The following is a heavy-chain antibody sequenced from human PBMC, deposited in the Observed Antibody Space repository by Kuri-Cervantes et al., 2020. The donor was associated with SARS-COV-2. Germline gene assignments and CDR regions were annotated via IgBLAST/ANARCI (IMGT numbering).Heavy chain of an antibody. CDR1: GFTFDDYA. V-gene: IGHV3-21*01. J-gene: IGHJ5*02. Sequence: GESLKISCAASGFTFDDYAMHWVRQAPGKGLEWVSSISSSSSYIYYADSVKGRFTISRDNAKNSLYLQMNSLRAEDTAVYYCARDPKLGLPPAWGQGTLVTVSS. CDR3: ARDPKLGLPPA. CDR2: ISSSSSYI. D-gene: IGHD1-7*01.